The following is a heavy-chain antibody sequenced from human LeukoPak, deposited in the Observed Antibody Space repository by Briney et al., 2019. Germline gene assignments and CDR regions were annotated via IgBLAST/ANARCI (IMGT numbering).Heavy chain of an antibody. J-gene: IGHJ4*02. V-gene: IGHV3-53*01. CDR3: ARDTVVRGVITENY. CDR2: IYSGGST. Sequence: PGGSLRLSCAASGFTVSSNYMSWVRQAPGKGLEWVSIIYSGGSTYYADSVKGRFTISRDNSKNTLYLQMNSLRAEDTAVYYCARDTVVRGVITENYWGQGTLVTVSS. CDR1: GFTVSSNY. D-gene: IGHD3-10*01.